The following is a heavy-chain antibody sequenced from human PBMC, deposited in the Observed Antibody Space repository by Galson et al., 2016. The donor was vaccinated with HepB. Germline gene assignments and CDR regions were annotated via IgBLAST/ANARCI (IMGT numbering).Heavy chain of an antibody. Sequence: SVKVSCKASGYTYTDYYAHWVRQAPGLGLEWMGRINSNSGEANYAQRFQGRFTMTRDTSISTTYMEMSRLRSDDTAIYYCVRGDVVVVPAEYNWFDPWGQGTLVTVSS. CDR2: INSNSGEA. D-gene: IGHD2-2*01. J-gene: IGHJ5*02. CDR3: VRGDVVVVPAEYNWFDP. V-gene: IGHV1-2*06. CDR1: GYTYTDYY.